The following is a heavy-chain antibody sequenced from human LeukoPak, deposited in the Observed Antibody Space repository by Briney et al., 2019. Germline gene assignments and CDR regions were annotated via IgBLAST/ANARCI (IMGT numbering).Heavy chain of an antibody. D-gene: IGHD5-18*01. V-gene: IGHV4-30-2*01. J-gene: IGHJ4*02. CDR1: GGSIRSGGYS. Sequence: SQTLSLTCAVSGGSIRSGGYSWSWIRQPPGKGLEWIGYIYHSGSTYYNPSLKSRVTISVDRSKNQSSLKLSSVTAADTAVYYCAREDTAMVSFDYWGQGTLVTVSS. CDR2: IYHSGST. CDR3: AREDTAMVSFDY.